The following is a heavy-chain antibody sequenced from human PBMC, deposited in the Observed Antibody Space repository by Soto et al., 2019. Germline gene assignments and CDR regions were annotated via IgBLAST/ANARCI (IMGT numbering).Heavy chain of an antibody. CDR1: GGSIRDYF. V-gene: IGHV4-59*01. CDR3: VREAYIGYGHAIDH. CDR2: IYYSGTT. Sequence: SETRSLTCTVSGGSIRDYFWTWIRQPPGKGLEWIGYIYYSGTTNYNPSLKSRVTISVDTSKNQFSLRLTSVTAADTAIYYCVREAYIGYGHAIDHWGQGTLVTVSS. J-gene: IGHJ4*02. D-gene: IGHD5-12*01.